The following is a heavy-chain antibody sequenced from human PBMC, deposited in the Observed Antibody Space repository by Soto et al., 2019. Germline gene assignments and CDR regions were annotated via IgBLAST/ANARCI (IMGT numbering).Heavy chain of an antibody. CDR3: AKDRYSSSRAYSDY. CDR1: GFTFSNYA. Sequence: GGSLRLSCAASGFTFSNYAMSWVRQAPGKGLEWVSGLSGSGDSTYYAGSVKGRFTISRDNSKNTLYLQMKSLRVEDTAVYFCAKDRYSSSRAYSDYWGQGTLVTVSS. D-gene: IGHD6-19*01. V-gene: IGHV3-23*01. CDR2: LSGSGDST. J-gene: IGHJ4*02.